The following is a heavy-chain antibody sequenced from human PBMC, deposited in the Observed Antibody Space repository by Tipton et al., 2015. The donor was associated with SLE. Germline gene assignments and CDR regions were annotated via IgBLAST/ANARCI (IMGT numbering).Heavy chain of an antibody. CDR1: GFTFINYA. CDR2: IHYEGTYK. J-gene: IGHJ4*02. CDR3: AKDLRAAAPEGSDY. D-gene: IGHD2-2*01. Sequence: SLRLSCAASGFTFINYAVHWVRQAPGKGLEWVAFIHYEGTYKYYADSVKGRFTISRDNSKNTVYLQMNTLRTDDTAIYYCAKDLRAAAPEGSDYWGQGTLVTVSS. V-gene: IGHV3-30*02.